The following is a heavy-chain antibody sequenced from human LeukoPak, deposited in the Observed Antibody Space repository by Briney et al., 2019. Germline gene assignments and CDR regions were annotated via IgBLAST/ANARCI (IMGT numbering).Heavy chain of an antibody. D-gene: IGHD6-19*01. CDR2: IYHSGST. CDR3: ARYRSGWSAFDI. CDR1: GYSISSGYY. V-gene: IGHV4-38-2*02. J-gene: IGHJ3*02. Sequence: SETLSLTCTVSGYSISSGYYWGWIRQPPGKGLEWIGSIYHSGSTYYNPSLKSRVTISVDTSKNQFSLKLTSVTAADTAVYYCARYRSGWSAFDIWGQGTMVTVSS.